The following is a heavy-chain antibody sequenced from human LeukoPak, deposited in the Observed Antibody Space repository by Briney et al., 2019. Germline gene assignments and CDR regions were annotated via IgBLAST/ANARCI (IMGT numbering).Heavy chain of an antibody. CDR2: MNPNSGNT. CDR1: GYTFTSYD. Sequence: ASVKVSCKASGYTFTSYDINWVRQATRQGLEWMGWMNPNSGNTGYAQKFQGRVTITRNTSISTAYMELSSLRSEDTAVYYCARVIRVGAITDAFDIWGQGTMVTVSS. D-gene: IGHD1-26*01. CDR3: ARVIRVGAITDAFDI. J-gene: IGHJ3*02. V-gene: IGHV1-8*03.